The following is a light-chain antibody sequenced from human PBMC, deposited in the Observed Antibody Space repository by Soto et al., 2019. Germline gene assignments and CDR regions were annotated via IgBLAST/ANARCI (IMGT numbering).Light chain of an antibody. Sequence: QSVLTQPPSASGTPGQRVTISCSGSSSNIGSNSVNWYQLLPGTAPKLLIYSNTQRPSGVPDRFSGSRSGTSASLAISGLQSEDEADYYCAAWDGSLKGYVFGAGTKVTVL. CDR3: AAWDGSLKGYV. CDR1: SSNIGSNS. CDR2: SNT. J-gene: IGLJ1*01. V-gene: IGLV1-44*01.